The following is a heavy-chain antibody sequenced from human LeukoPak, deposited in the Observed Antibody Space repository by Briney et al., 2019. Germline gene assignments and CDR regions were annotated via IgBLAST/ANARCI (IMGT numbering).Heavy chain of an antibody. D-gene: IGHD2-2*01. CDR2: IRSKAYGGTT. Sequence: TGGSLRLSCTASGFIFGDYAMSWVRQAPGKGLEWVGFIRSKAYGGTTEYAASVKGRFTISRDDSISIVYLQMTTLKTEDTAVYYCTRAAKYQLLRRTAEYLQHWGQGTLVTVSS. CDR3: TRAAKYQLLRRTAEYLQH. J-gene: IGHJ1*01. V-gene: IGHV3-49*04. CDR1: GFIFGDYA.